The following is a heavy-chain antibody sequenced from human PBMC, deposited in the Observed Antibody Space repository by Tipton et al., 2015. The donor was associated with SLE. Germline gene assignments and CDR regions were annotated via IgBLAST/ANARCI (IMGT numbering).Heavy chain of an antibody. Sequence: TLSLTCSVSGGAVSSYYWSWIRQPPGKGLEWIGYIYYSGGTNYNPSLKSRVTISIDTPKNQFSLKLSSVTAADTAVYFCARLSTDYADRSGYGYFDHWGQGTLVTVSS. V-gene: IGHV4-59*02. CDR3: ARLSTDYADRSGYGYFDH. D-gene: IGHD3-22*01. J-gene: IGHJ4*02. CDR2: IYYSGGT. CDR1: GGAVSSYY.